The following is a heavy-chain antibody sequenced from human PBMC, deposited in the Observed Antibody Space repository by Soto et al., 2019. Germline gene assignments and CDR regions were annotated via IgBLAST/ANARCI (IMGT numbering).Heavy chain of an antibody. D-gene: IGHD3-9*01. J-gene: IGHJ4*02. Sequence: ASVKVSCKASGYTFTSYGISWVRQAPGQGLEWMGWISAYNGNTNYAQKLQGRVTMTTDTSTSTAYMELRSLRSDDTAVYYCARDYSDYDILTGQAPNYFDYWGQGTLVTVSS. CDR2: ISAYNGNT. CDR1: GYTFTSYG. CDR3: ARDYSDYDILTGQAPNYFDY. V-gene: IGHV1-18*01.